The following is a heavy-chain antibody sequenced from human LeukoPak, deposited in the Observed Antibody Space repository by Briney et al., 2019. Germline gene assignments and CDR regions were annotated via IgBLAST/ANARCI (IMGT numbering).Heavy chain of an antibody. V-gene: IGHV3-30*04. D-gene: IGHD2-15*01. CDR1: GFTLRRYA. CDR2: ILYDGKKK. J-gene: IGHJ1*01. CDR3: AVAAAEYFQH. Sequence: GVSLSLSCAVSGFTLRRYAVLWVRRSPGKGGKWVALILYDGKKKLYADSGEARFTIPRQNSKNTLCLKMNRLRRRHRRVYYCAVAAAEYFQHWGEGTLVSVSS.